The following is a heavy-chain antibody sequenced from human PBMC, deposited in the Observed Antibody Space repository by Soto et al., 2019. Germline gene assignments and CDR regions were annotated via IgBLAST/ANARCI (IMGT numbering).Heavy chain of an antibody. J-gene: IGHJ6*02. CDR2: IYYSGST. CDR1: GASISITSYS. Sequence: PSETLSLTCTFSGASISITSYSWGWIRQPPDKGLEWIGSIYYSGSTYYNPSLKSRYTISVDTSKNQFSMKLCSVTAADMAVYYCAIYCLDILVVVAGTRGRNYGMDVWGQGTTVTVSS. CDR3: AIYCLDILVVVAGTRGRNYGMDV. D-gene: IGHD2-15*01. V-gene: IGHV4-39*01.